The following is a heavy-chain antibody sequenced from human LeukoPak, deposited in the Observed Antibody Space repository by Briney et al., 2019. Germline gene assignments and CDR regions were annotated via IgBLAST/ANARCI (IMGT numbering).Heavy chain of an antibody. CDR3: ARGAVEMATMRSDFDY. Sequence: SETLSLTCTVSGGSISSSSYYWGWIRQPPGKGLEWIGSIYYSGSTYYNPSLKSRVTISVDTSKNQFSLKLSSVTAADTAVYYCARGAVEMATMRSDFDYWGQGTLVTVSS. CDR2: IYYSGST. J-gene: IGHJ4*02. CDR1: GGSISSSSYY. V-gene: IGHV4-39*07. D-gene: IGHD5-24*01.